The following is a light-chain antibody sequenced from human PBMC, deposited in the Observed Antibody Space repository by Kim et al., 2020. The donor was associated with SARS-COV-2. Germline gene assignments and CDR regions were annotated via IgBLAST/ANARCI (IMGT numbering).Light chain of an antibody. J-gene: IGLJ1*01. CDR3: GSRAGNGNHEVYL. V-gene: IGLV3-19*01. CDR2: AQD. Sequence: SSELTQDPAVSVAWGQTVRITCQGDSLRDYFANWYQHRPGQVPLLVIYAQDTRPSGIPDRFSGSSSGNTATLTITGAQAEDEADYYCGSRAGNGNHEVYLFGAGTKVTVL. CDR1: SLRDYF.